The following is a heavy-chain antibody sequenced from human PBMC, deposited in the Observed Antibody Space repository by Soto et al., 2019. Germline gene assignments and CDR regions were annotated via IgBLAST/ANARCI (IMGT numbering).Heavy chain of an antibody. CDR1: GYTFTSYG. Sequence: ASVKVSCKASGYTFTSYGISWVRQAPGQGLEWMGWISAYNGNTNYAQKLQGRITMTTDTSTSTAYMELRSLRSDDTAVYYCARERYNSESRGYSFYHYWGQGPLVPAS. CDR3: ARERYNSESRGYSFYHY. J-gene: IGHJ4*02. CDR2: ISAYNGNT. V-gene: IGHV1-18*01. D-gene: IGHD3-22*01.